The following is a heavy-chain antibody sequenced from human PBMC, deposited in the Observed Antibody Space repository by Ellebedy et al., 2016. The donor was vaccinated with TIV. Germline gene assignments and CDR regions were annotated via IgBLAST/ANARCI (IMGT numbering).Heavy chain of an antibody. Sequence: MPSETLSLTCTVSGGSISSYYWSWIRQPPGKGLEWIGYIYYSGSTNYNPSLKSRVTMSVDTSKNQFSLKLSSVTAADTAVYYCARGHFLGGNSGFDYWGQGTLVTVSS. CDR1: GGSISSYY. J-gene: IGHJ4*02. D-gene: IGHD4-23*01. V-gene: IGHV4-59*12. CDR3: ARGHFLGGNSGFDY. CDR2: IYYSGST.